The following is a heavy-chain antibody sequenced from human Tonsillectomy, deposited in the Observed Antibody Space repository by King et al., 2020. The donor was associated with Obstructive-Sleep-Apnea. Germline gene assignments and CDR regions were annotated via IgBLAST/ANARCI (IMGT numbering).Heavy chain of an antibody. D-gene: IGHD6-25*01. J-gene: IGHJ6*02. CDR3: APSRFGSGLWGWDV. CDR1: GFSLSSSGVG. CDR2: IYWDDDK. Sequence: ITLKESGPTLVKPTQTLTLTCTFSGFSLSSSGVGVGWIRQPPGKALDWLALIYWDDDKRYSPSLKSRVTITKDTSKNQVVLTMTNMDPVDTATYYCAPSRFGSGLWGWDVWAQGTTVTAPS. V-gene: IGHV2-5*02.